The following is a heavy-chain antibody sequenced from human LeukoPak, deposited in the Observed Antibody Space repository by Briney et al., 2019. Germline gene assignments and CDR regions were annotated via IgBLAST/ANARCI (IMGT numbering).Heavy chain of an antibody. D-gene: IGHD2-2*02. CDR2: IIPIFGTA. CDR3: RGYCSSTSCYTPRAIDY. Sequence: SVKVSCTASGGTFSSYAISWVRQAPGQGLEWMGGIIPIFGTANYAQKFQGRVTITADESTSTAYMELSSLRSEDTAVYYCRGYCSSTSCYTPRAIDYWGQGTLVTVSS. V-gene: IGHV1-69*13. J-gene: IGHJ4*02. CDR1: GGTFSSYA.